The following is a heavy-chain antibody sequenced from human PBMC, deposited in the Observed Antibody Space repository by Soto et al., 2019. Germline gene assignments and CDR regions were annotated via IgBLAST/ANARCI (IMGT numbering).Heavy chain of an antibody. CDR2: ISWDGGST. Sequence: GGSLRLSCAASGFTFDDYTMHWVRQAPGKGLEWVSLISWDGGSTYYADSVKGRFTISRDNSKNSLYLQMNSLRTEDTALYYCAKNGYSSGWTGWFDPWGQGTLVTGS. D-gene: IGHD6-19*01. V-gene: IGHV3-43*01. J-gene: IGHJ5*02. CDR3: AKNGYSSGWTGWFDP. CDR1: GFTFDDYT.